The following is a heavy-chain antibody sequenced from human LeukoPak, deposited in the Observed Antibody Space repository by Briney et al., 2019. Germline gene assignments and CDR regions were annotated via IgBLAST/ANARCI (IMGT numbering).Heavy chain of an antibody. CDR1: GFTFSSYS. Sequence: GRSLRLSCAASGFTFSSYSMNWVRQAPGKGLEWVSSISSSSSYIYYADSVKGRFTISRDNAKNSLYLQMNSLRAEDTAVYYCARGRGYSYRIFDPWGQGTLVTVSS. CDR3: ARGRGYSYRIFDP. D-gene: IGHD5-18*01. V-gene: IGHV3-21*04. CDR2: ISSSSSYI. J-gene: IGHJ5*02.